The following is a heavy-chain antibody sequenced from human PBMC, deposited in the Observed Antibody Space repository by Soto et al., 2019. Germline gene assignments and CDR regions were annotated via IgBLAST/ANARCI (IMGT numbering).Heavy chain of an antibody. CDR2: INAYNGNT. J-gene: IGHJ4*02. D-gene: IGHD5-18*01. CDR3: ERDVGYGLIDG. Sequence: QVQLVQSGGEVKKPGASVKVSCKASGYTFTSYGISWVRQAPGQGLEWMGWINAYNGNTNYAQKVQGRVTMTTDTSTTKAYMELRSLRSDDTAVYYCERDVGYGLIDGWGQGTLVTVSS. V-gene: IGHV1-18*01. CDR1: GYTFTSYG.